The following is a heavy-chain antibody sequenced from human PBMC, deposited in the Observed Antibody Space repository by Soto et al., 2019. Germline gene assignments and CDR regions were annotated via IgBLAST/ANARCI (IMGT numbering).Heavy chain of an antibody. V-gene: IGHV5-10-1*01. D-gene: IGHD4-17*01. CDR1: GYSFTSYW. J-gene: IGHJ4*02. CDR2: IDPSDSYT. CDR3: ARPDLHDYGGNSAGDY. Sequence: GESLKISCKGSGYSFTSYWISWVRQMPGKGLEWMGRIDPSDSYTNYSPSFQGHVTISADKSISTAYLQWSSLEASDTAMYYCARPDLHDYGGNSAGDYWGQGTLVTVSS.